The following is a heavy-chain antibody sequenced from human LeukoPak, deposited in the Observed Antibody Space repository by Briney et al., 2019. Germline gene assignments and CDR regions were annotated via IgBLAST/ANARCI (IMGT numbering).Heavy chain of an antibody. CDR2: INWNGGST. V-gene: IGHV3-20*04. CDR1: GFTFDDYG. CDR3: ARDKTPFYWYLDL. J-gene: IGHJ2*01. Sequence: GGSLRLSCAASGFTFDDYGMSWVRQAPGKGLEWVSGINWNGGSTGYADSVRGRFTISRDNAKNSLYLQMNSLRAEDTAFYYCARDKTPFYWYLDLWGRGTLVTVSS.